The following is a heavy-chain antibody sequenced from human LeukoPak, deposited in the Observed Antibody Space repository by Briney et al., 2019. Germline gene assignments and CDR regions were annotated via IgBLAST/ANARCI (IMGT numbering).Heavy chain of an antibody. D-gene: IGHD1-14*01. J-gene: IGHJ4*02. CDR2: IKEDGSDK. V-gene: IGHV3-7*01. CDR1: GFSFSTYW. CDR3: ARDRGFDNLDY. Sequence: GGSLRLSCAASGFSFSTYWMSWVRQAPGKGLEWVANIKEDGSDKNYVDSVKGRFTIARDNAKNYVYLQMKSLRAEDTAVYYCARDRGFDNLDYWGQGTLVTVSS.